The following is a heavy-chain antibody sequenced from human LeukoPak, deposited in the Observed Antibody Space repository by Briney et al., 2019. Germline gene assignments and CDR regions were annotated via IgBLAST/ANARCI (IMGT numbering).Heavy chain of an antibody. CDR1: GFTFSSYG. D-gene: IGHD4-17*01. Sequence: GGSLRLSCAASGFTFSSYGMHWVRQAPGKGLEWVAVISYDGSNKYYADSVKGRFTISRDNSKNTLYLQMNSLRAEDTAVYYCARDDYGDGDYYYYYGMDVWGQGTTVTVSS. V-gene: IGHV3-30*03. J-gene: IGHJ6*02. CDR2: ISYDGSNK. CDR3: ARDDYGDGDYYYYYGMDV.